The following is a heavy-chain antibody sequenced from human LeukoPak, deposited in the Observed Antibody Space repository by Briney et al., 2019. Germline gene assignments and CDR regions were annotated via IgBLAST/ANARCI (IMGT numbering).Heavy chain of an antibody. CDR3: ARGHSRKGSGWSGADKYFQH. J-gene: IGHJ1*01. D-gene: IGHD6-19*01. Sequence: SETLSLTCTVSGGSVSSGDYYWSWIRQPPGKGLEWIGSVYHSGETYYNPSLNSRVTISVDRSKNQFSLKLSSVTAADTAVYYCARGHSRKGSGWSGADKYFQHWGQGTLVTVSS. V-gene: IGHV4-30-2*01. CDR2: VYHSGET. CDR1: GGSVSSGDYY.